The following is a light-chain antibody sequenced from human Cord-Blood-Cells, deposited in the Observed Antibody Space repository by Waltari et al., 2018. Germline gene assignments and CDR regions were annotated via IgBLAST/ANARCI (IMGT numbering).Light chain of an antibody. CDR3: QQYYSTPYT. CDR1: QSVLYSSNNKNY. CDR2: WAS. J-gene: IGKJ2*01. V-gene: IGKV4-1*01. Sequence: DIVMTQSPDSLAVSLGERATINCKSSQSVLYSSNNKNYLACKQQKPGQPPKLLIYWASTRESGVPDRFSGSGSGTDFTLTISSLQAEDVAVYYCQQYYSTPYTFGQGTKLEIK.